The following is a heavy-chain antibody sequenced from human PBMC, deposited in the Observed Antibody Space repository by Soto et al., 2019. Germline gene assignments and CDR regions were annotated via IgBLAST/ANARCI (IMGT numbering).Heavy chain of an antibody. CDR1: GYTFTSYY. CDR3: ARGAKPIFGVVSRRSRYGMDV. J-gene: IGHJ6*02. V-gene: IGHV1-46*01. Sequence: VASVKVSCKASGYTFTSYYMHWVRQAPGQGLEWMGIINPSGGSTSYAQKFQGRVTMTRDTSTSTVYMELSSLRSEDTAVYYCARGAKPIFGVVSRRSRYGMDVWGQGTTVTVSS. D-gene: IGHD3-3*01. CDR2: INPSGGST.